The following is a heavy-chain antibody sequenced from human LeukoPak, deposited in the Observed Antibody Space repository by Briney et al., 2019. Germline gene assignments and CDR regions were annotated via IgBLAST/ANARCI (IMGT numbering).Heavy chain of an antibody. CDR2: ISGSGGST. J-gene: IGHJ4*02. V-gene: IGHV3-23*01. CDR1: GFTFSSYA. CDR3: AKRSGSYPYYFDY. D-gene: IGHD1-26*01. Sequence: GGSLRLSCAASGFTFSSYAMSWVRQAPGKGLGWASAISGSGGSTYYADSVKGRFTISRDNSKNTLYLQMNSLRAEDTAVYYCAKRSGSYPYYFDYWGQGTLVTVSS.